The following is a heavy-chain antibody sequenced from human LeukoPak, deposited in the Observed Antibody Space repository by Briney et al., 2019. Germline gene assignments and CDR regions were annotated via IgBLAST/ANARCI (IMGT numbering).Heavy chain of an antibody. V-gene: IGHV3-48*03. Sequence: PGGSLRLSCAASGFTFSSYEMNWVRQAPGKGLEWVSYISSSGSTIYYADSVKGRFTISRGNAKNSLYLQMNSLRAEDTAVYYCARDGDPYYYDSSGYPSSSEYFQHWGQGTLVTVSS. D-gene: IGHD3-22*01. J-gene: IGHJ1*01. CDR2: ISSSGSTI. CDR3: ARDGDPYYYDSSGYPSSSEYFQH. CDR1: GFTFSSYE.